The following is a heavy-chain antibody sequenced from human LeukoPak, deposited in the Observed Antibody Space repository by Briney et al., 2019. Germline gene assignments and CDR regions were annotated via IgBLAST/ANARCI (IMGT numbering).Heavy chain of an antibody. CDR2: IIPLFGTA. V-gene: IGHV1-69*13. D-gene: IGHD2-2*01. CDR1: GGAFSTYA. Sequence: SVMVSCKASGGAFSTYAISWVRQAPGQGLEWLGGIIPLFGTADYAQKFQGRVTITADESTSTAYMELSSLRSEDTAVYYCARGSRFLDVVLAPATIGWFDPWGQGTLVTVSS. J-gene: IGHJ5*02. CDR3: ARGSRFLDVVLAPATIGWFDP.